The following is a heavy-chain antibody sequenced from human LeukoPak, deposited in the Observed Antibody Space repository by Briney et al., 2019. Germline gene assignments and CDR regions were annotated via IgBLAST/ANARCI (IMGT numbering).Heavy chain of an antibody. CDR2: ISSSGSDT. D-gene: IGHD6-13*01. Sequence: PGGSLRLSCAASGFTFSTYNMTWVRQAPGKGLEWVSSISSSGSDTYYADSVKGRFTVSRDNAKNSLHLQMSSLRAEDTAVYYCTTGSPWVFDYWGQGTLVTVSS. CDR3: TTGSPWVFDY. CDR1: GFTFSTYN. V-gene: IGHV3-21*01. J-gene: IGHJ4*02.